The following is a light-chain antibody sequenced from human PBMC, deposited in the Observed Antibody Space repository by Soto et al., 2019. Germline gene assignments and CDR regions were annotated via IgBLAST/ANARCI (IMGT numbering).Light chain of an antibody. V-gene: IGKV3-11*01. CDR3: QQYGTSPIT. CDR2: GAS. J-gene: IGKJ5*01. Sequence: EIVLTQSPATLSLSPGERSTLSFRAIQIVSSYLAWYQQKPGQSPRLLIYGASTRATGIPARFSGSGSGTDLNLTIIVLYPENFAVYYSQQYGTSPITLGQSTLLAI. CDR1: QIVSSY.